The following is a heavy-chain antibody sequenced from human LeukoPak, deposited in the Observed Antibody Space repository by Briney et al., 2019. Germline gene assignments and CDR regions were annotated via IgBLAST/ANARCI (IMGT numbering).Heavy chain of an antibody. Sequence: GGSLRLSCAASGFTFSSYAMHWVRQAPGKGLQYVSAISTDGGHTYYADSVKGRFTISRDNSKNTLYLQMSSLRAEDTAVYYCVKGGRYSGSSADFWGQGTLVTVSS. CDR3: VKGGRYSGSSADF. V-gene: IGHV3-64D*09. D-gene: IGHD6-6*01. CDR2: ISTDGGHT. J-gene: IGHJ4*02. CDR1: GFTFSSYA.